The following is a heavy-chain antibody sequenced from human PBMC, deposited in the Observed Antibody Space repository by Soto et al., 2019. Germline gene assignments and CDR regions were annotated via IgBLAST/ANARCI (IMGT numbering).Heavy chain of an antibody. CDR2: IYYSGST. Sequence: LETLSLTCTVSGGSISSYYWSWIRQPPGKGLEWIGYIYYSGSTNYNPSHKSRVTISVDTSKNQFSLKLSSVTAADTAVYYCARGSVAAAGVNWFDPWGQGTLVTVSS. CDR1: GGSISSYY. J-gene: IGHJ5*02. V-gene: IGHV4-59*01. CDR3: ARGSVAAAGVNWFDP. D-gene: IGHD6-13*01.